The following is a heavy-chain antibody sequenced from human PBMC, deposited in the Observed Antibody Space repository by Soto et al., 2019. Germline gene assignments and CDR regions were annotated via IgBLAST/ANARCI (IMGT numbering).Heavy chain of an antibody. V-gene: IGHV1-18*01. CDR3: ASDRSIAVARTIYYFGLDV. J-gene: IGHJ6*02. CDR2: ISGDSGNT. D-gene: IGHD6-19*01. Sequence: ASVKVSCKASGYSFTNYGISWVRQAPGQGLEWMGWISGDSGNTNYAQRVPGRVTMTRDTSTSTAYMELRSLRSDDPAVYYCASDRSIAVARTIYYFGLDVWGQGTTVTVSS. CDR1: GYSFTNYG.